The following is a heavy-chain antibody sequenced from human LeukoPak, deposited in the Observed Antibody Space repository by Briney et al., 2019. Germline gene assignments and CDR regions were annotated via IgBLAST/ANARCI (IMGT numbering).Heavy chain of an antibody. CDR1: GFTFSSYG. CDR2: ISYDGSNK. J-gene: IGHJ6*02. CDR3: AKDYGDRAYYYYGMDV. D-gene: IGHD4-17*01. Sequence: PGRSLRLSCAASGFTFSSYGMHWVRQAPGKGLEWVAVISYDGSNKYYADSVKGRFTISRDNSKNTLYLQMNSLRAEDTAVYYCAKDYGDRAYYYYGMDVWGQGTTVTVSS. V-gene: IGHV3-30*18.